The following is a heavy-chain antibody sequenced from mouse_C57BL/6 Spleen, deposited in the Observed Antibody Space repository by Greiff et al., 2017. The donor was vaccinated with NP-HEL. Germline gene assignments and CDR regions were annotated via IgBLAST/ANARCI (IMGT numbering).Heavy chain of an antibody. Sequence: QVQLQQPGAELVRPGSSVKLSCKASGYTFTSYWMDWVKQRPGQGLEWIGNIYPSDSETHYNQKFKDKATLTVDKSSSTAYMQLSSLTSEDSAVYYCARWLNYYLDYWGQGTTLTVSS. V-gene: IGHV1-61*01. CDR2: IYPSDSET. CDR3: ARWLNYYLDY. J-gene: IGHJ2*01. CDR1: GYTFTSYW. D-gene: IGHD1-3*01.